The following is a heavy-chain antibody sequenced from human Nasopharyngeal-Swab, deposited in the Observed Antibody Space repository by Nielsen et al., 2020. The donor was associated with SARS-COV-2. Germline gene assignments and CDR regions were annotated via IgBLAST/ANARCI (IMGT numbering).Heavy chain of an antibody. CDR3: ARGSHNSGWF. D-gene: IGHD6-19*01. V-gene: IGHV6-1*01. J-gene: IGHJ4*02. Sequence: SDPLSLTCVISGDRVSSTRAAWPWIRQSPSRGLECLGREYYRSQWYHDYAVSVQGRVSINPDTSKNLFSLQLNSVTPDDTAVYYCARGSHNSGWFWGRGTLVTVSS. CDR2: EYYRSQWYH. CDR1: GDRVSSTRAA.